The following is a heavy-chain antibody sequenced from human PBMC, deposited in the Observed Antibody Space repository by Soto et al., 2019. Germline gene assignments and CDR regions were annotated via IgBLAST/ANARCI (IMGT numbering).Heavy chain of an antibody. CDR1: GYSFAGYW. J-gene: IGHJ4*02. D-gene: IGHD3-22*01. Sequence: GESLKISCEGSGYSFAGYWITWVRQKPGKGLEWMGRIDPSDSQTYYSPSFRGHVTISVTKSITTVFLQWSSLRASDTAMYYCARQIYDSDTGPNFQYYFDSWGQGAPVTVSS. CDR2: IDPSDSQT. CDR3: ARQIYDSDTGPNFQYYFDS. V-gene: IGHV5-10-1*01.